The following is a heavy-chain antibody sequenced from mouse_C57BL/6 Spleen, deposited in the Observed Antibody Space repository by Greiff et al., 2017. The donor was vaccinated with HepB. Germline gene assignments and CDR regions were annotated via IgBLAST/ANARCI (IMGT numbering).Heavy chain of an antibody. Sequence: QVQLQQSGAELMKPGASVKLSCKATGYTFTGYWIEWVKQRPGHGLEWIGEILPGSGSTNNNEKFKGKATFTADTSSNTAYMQLSSLTTEDSAIYYCARWLRRFDYWGQGTTLTVSS. CDR1: GYTFTGYW. CDR2: ILPGSGST. D-gene: IGHD2-2*01. V-gene: IGHV1-9*01. J-gene: IGHJ2*01. CDR3: ARWLRRFDY.